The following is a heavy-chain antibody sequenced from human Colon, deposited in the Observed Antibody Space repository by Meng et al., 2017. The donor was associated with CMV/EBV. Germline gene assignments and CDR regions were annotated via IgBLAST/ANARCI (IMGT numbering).Heavy chain of an antibody. J-gene: IGHJ1*01. CDR2: ISAYTGDT. CDR1: GYPFTHYG. V-gene: IGHV1-18*01. CDR3: VRESQSGSYIYLQH. Sequence: GHAGVMVKKPGASVKVSCKASGYPFTHYGISWVRQAPGQGLEWMGWISAYTGDTYYAQKFQGRVTMTTDTSTSTAYMELRSLRSDDTAVYYCVRESQSGSYIYLQHWGQGTLVTVSS. D-gene: IGHD1-26*01.